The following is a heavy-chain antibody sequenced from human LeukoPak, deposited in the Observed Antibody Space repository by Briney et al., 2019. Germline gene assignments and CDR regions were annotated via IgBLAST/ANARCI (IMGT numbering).Heavy chain of an antibody. V-gene: IGHV3-74*01. J-gene: IGHJ4*02. D-gene: IGHD4-23*01. CDR1: GFTFSNYW. Sequence: GGSLRLSCAASGFTFSNYWMHWVRQAPGKGLVWVSRISSDGTTTNYADSVKGRFTISRDNAKNTLYLQMNSLGAEDTAIYFCVCTPVGFWGQGPLVTVSS. CDR2: ISSDGTTT. CDR3: VCTPVGF.